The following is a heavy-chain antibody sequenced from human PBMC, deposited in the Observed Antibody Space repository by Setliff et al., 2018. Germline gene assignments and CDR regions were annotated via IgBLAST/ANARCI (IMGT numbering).Heavy chain of an antibody. CDR2: INTNTGDP. CDR3: ARASRFGTVKWRGDYYMDV. J-gene: IGHJ6*03. V-gene: IGHV7-4-1*02. D-gene: IGHD3-10*01. Sequence: ASVKVSCKASGYTFTTYAMGWMRQAPGQRLEWMGWINTNTGDPSYAQGFTGRFVFSLDTSVSTAYLQISSLKPEDTAVYYCARASRFGTVKWRGDYYMDVWGKGTTVTVSS. CDR1: GYTFTTYA.